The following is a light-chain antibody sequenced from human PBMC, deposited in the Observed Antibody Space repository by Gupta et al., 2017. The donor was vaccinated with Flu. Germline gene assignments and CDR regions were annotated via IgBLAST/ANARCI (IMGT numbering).Light chain of an antibody. V-gene: IGKV4-1*01. CDR1: QRACHSFKFNKY. Sequence: SLGGRTSTTCKSTQRACHSFKFNKYVAWNQQNPGQPPMQIIYWASTRTAGVHELFSGGGWRTDSILTISSLQAEVVAIYYCQQENRSLFTFGQGTKVDIK. CDR3: QQENRSLFT. CDR2: WAS. J-gene: IGKJ3*01.